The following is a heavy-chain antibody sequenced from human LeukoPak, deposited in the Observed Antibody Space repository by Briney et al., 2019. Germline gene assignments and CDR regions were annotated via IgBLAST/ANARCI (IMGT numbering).Heavy chain of an antibody. D-gene: IGHD3-22*01. J-gene: IGHJ3*02. CDR2: IYTSGST. Sequence: SETLSLTCTVSGGSISSYYWSWIRQPAGKGLEWIGRIYTSGSTNYNPSLKSRVTMSVDTSKNQFSLKLSSVTAADTAVYYCATNTYYYDSSGLKDQENDAFDIWGQGTMVTVSS. CDR1: GGSISSYY. V-gene: IGHV4-4*07. CDR3: ATNTYYYDSSGLKDQENDAFDI.